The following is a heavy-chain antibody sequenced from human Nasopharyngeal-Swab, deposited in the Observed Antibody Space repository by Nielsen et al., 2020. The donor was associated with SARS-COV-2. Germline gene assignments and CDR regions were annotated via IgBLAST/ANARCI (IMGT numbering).Heavy chain of an antibody. CDR1: GFPFDYYS. CDR2: FSLYSVSI. D-gene: IGHD3-22*01. CDR3: AKDWYYYDSSGCLDY. J-gene: IGHJ4*02. Sequence: SLKISFAASGFPFDYYSLHLVLQAPGQGLEWVSGFSLYSVSIGYADSVKGRFTLSRDNAKNSLYMQMNSLRAEDTALYYFAKDWYYYDSSGCLDYWGQGTLVNVSS. V-gene: IGHV3-9*01.